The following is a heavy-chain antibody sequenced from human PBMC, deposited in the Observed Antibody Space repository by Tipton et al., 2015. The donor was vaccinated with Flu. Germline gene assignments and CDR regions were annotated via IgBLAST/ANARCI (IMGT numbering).Heavy chain of an antibody. CDR2: INHSGST. CDR3: ATHCVGVCSHAFDI. V-gene: IGHV4-61*09. Sequence: TLSLTCTVSGDSISSGTHYWSWIRQPAGKGLEWIGEINHSGSTNYNPSLKSRVTISGDTSKNQFSLKLSSVTAADTAVYYCATHCVGVCSHAFDIWGQGTMVTVSS. D-gene: IGHD2-21*02. J-gene: IGHJ3*02. CDR1: GDSISSGTHY.